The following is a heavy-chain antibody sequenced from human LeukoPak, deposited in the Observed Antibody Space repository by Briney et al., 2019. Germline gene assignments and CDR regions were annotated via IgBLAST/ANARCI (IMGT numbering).Heavy chain of an antibody. CDR1: GFTFDDYA. CDR2: ISWNSGSI. Sequence: PGGSLRLSCAASGFTFDDYAMHWVRQAPGKGLEWVSGISWNSGSIGYADSVKGRFTISRDNAKNSLYPQMNSLRAEDTALYYCAKDMYYDFWSGYPIPGAFYGMDVWGQGTTVTVSS. CDR3: AKDMYYDFWSGYPIPGAFYGMDV. V-gene: IGHV3-9*01. J-gene: IGHJ6*02. D-gene: IGHD3-3*01.